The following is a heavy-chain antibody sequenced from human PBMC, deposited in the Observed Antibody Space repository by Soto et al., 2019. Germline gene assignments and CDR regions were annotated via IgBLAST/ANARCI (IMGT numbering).Heavy chain of an antibody. J-gene: IGHJ6*02. D-gene: IGHD2-21*02. CDR1: GGSISSYY. CDR2: IYYSGST. Sequence: SETLSLTCTVSGGSISSYYWSWIRQPPGKGLEWIGYIYYSGSTNYNPSLKSRVTISVDTSKNQFSLKLSSVTAADTAVYYCARGRCRSDCYSYYYYGMDVWGQGTTVTVSS. V-gene: IGHV4-59*01. CDR3: ARGRCRSDCYSYYYYGMDV.